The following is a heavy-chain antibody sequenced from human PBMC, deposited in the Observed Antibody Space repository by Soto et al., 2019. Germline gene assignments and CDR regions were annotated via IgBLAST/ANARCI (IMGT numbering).Heavy chain of an antibody. V-gene: IGHV3-33*01. CDR2: IWYDGSNK. J-gene: IGHJ3*02. Sequence: GGSLRLSCAASGFTFSSYGMHWVRQAPGKGLEWVAVIWYDGSNKYYADSVKGRFTISRDNSKNTLYLQMNSLRAEDTAVYYLARDGCRGGSFYPGAGFDIWGQGTMVTVSS. CDR1: GFTFSSYG. CDR3: ARDGCRGGSFYPGAGFDI. D-gene: IGHD2-15*01.